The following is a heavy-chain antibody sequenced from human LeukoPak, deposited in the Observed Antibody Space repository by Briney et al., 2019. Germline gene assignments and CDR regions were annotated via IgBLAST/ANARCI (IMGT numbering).Heavy chain of an antibody. CDR3: AKALTANWDYNYYGMDV. CDR2: IIPIFGTA. J-gene: IGHJ6*02. D-gene: IGHD7-27*01. CDR1: GGTSSSYA. Sequence: WASVKVSCKASGGTSSSYAISWVRQAPGQGLEWMGGIIPIFGTANYAQKFQGRVTITADESTSTAYMELSSLRSEDTAVYYCAKALTANWDYNYYGMDVWGQGTTVTVSS. V-gene: IGHV1-69*13.